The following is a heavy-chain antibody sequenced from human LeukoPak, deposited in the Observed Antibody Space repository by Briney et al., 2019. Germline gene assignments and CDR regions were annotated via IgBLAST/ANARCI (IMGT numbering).Heavy chain of an antibody. CDR2: ISGSGGST. Sequence: GGFLRLSCAASGFTFSSYAMSWVRQAPGKGLEWVSAISGSGGSTYYADSVKGRFTISRDNSKNTLYLQMNSLRAEDTAVYYCAKDQGGGDYYFDYWGQGTLVTVSS. CDR1: GFTFSSYA. J-gene: IGHJ4*02. CDR3: AKDQGGGDYYFDY. D-gene: IGHD2-21*02. V-gene: IGHV3-23*01.